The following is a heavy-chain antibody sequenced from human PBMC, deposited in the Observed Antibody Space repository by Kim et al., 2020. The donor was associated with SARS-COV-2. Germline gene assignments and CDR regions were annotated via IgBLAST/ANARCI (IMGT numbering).Heavy chain of an antibody. CDR3: ARGEYGSGSYLYYYYYYGMDV. CDR2: IIPIFGTA. V-gene: IGHV1-69*13. Sequence: SVKVSCKASGGTFSSYAISWVRQAPGQGLEWMGGIIPIFGTANYAQKFQGRVTITADESTSTAYMELSSLRSEDTAVYYCARGEYGSGSYLYYYYYYGMDVWGQGTTVTVSS. D-gene: IGHD3-10*01. J-gene: IGHJ6*02. CDR1: GGTFSSYA.